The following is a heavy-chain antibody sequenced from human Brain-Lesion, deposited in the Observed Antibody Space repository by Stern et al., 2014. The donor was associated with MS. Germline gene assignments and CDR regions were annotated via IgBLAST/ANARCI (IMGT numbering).Heavy chain of an antibody. Sequence: QVQLVQSGAEVKKPGASVKVSCKTSGYIFTGYYIHWVRQAPGQGLEWMAWINPNTGGTKDAQKFPGRVTMSRDTSISTAYVELSSLTSDDTAVYYCARDQRGITIFGVVTDYYYLGMDVWGQGTTVTVSS. D-gene: IGHD3-3*01. CDR3: ARDQRGITIFGVVTDYYYLGMDV. J-gene: IGHJ6*02. CDR1: GYIFTGYY. CDR2: INPNTGGT. V-gene: IGHV1-2*02.